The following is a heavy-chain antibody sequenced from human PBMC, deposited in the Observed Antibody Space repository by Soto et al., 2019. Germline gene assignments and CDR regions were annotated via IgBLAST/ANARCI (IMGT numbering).Heavy chain of an antibody. CDR2: IIPIFGTA. CDR3: ATGVVQAAIVPHAFDI. Sequence: QVQLVQSGAEVKKPGSSVKVSCKASGGTFSSYAISWVRQAPGQGLEWMGGIIPIFGTANYAQKFQGRVTITADESTSPAYMELSSLRSEDTAVYYCATGVVQAAIVPHAFDIWGQGTMVTVSS. V-gene: IGHV1-69*01. CDR1: GGTFSSYA. J-gene: IGHJ3*02. D-gene: IGHD2-2*01.